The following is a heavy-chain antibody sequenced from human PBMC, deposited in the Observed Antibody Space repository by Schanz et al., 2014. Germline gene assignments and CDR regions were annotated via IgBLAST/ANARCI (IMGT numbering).Heavy chain of an antibody. Sequence: QVQLVQSGAEVKKPGASVKVSCKASGYTFTNYGISWVRQAPGQGLEWMGWISAHKGNTYYAQKLQGRVTMTTDTSTSTAYMELRSLTSDDTAVYYCARESVSRTRLFDPWGQGTLVTVSS. V-gene: IGHV1-18*04. CDR3: ARESVSRTRLFDP. CDR2: ISAHKGNT. J-gene: IGHJ5*02. D-gene: IGHD3-3*01. CDR1: GYTFTNYG.